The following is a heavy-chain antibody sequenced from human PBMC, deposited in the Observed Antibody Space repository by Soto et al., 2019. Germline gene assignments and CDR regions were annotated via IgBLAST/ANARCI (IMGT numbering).Heavy chain of an antibody. J-gene: IGHJ4*02. D-gene: IGHD3-3*01. CDR1: GFTFSNYW. CDR2: INQDGSAT. CDR3: ARDSAIFGIPFKDY. Sequence: EVQLVESGGGLGQPGGSVRLSCAASGFTFSNYWTSWVRQAPGKGLEWVASINQDGSATYYVDFVRGRFAISRDNAKNSLYLQMNSLRAEDTAVYYWARDSAIFGIPFKDYSGQGTLVTVS. V-gene: IGHV3-7*01.